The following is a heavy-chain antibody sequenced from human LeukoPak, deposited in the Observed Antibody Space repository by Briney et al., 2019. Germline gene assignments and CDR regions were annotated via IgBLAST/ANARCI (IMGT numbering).Heavy chain of an antibody. J-gene: IGHJ4*02. CDR3: ARDYDVSGSYGG. CDR2: ISSSGSTI. Sequence: PGGSLRLSCAASGFTFSSYEMNWVRPAPGKGLEWVSYISSSGSTIYYADSVKGRFTISRDNAKNSLYLQMNSLRAEDTAVYYCARDYDVSGSYGGWGQGTLVTVSS. V-gene: IGHV3-48*03. CDR1: GFTFSSYE. D-gene: IGHD1-26*01.